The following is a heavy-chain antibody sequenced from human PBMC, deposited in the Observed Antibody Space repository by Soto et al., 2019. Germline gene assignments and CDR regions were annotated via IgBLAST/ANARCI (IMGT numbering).Heavy chain of an antibody. CDR3: ERAAGYSYGSYYYYYGMDG. Sequence: GGSLRLSCAASGFTFRSYDMHWVRQATGKGLEWVSVIGTAGDTYYPGSVKGRFTISRENAKNSFYLQMNSLRAEDTAVYYCERAAGYSYGSYYYYYGMDGWGQGTTVTVSS. V-gene: IGHV3-13*01. J-gene: IGHJ6*02. CDR1: GFTFRSYD. D-gene: IGHD5-18*01. CDR2: IGTAGDT.